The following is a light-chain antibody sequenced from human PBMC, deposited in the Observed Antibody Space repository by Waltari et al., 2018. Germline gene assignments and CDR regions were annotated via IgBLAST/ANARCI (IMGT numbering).Light chain of an antibody. CDR2: DVS. CDR1: SSDVGGYNY. J-gene: IGLJ1*01. Sequence: QSALTQPASVSGSPGQSITISCTGTSSDVGGYNYVSWYQQHPGKAPKFMIYDVSQRPSGVSERFSGSKSGNTASLTISGLQAEDEADYYCCSYATRDSYVFGTGTKVTVL. V-gene: IGLV2-14*03. CDR3: CSYATRDSYV.